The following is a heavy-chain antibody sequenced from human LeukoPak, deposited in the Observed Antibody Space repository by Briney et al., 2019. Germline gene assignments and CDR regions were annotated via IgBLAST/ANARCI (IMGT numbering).Heavy chain of an antibody. Sequence: GGSLRLSCVASGFTFNTYWMGWVRQTPGRGLDWVAYIKPDGSVTHYVDSVKGRFTISRDNAQNSLFLQMHSLRAEGTAVYYCARFGVAYGVDVWGQGTTVTVSS. CDR2: IKPDGSVT. V-gene: IGHV3-7*01. J-gene: IGHJ6*02. CDR3: ARFGVAYGVDV. D-gene: IGHD3-10*01. CDR1: GFTFNTYW.